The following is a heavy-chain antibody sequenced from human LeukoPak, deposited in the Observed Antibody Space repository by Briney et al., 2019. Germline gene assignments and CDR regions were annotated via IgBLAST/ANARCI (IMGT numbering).Heavy chain of an antibody. CDR3: ARSVYFDY. J-gene: IGHJ4*02. CDR1: GFTFSSYS. V-gene: IGHV3-48*01. Sequence: GGSLRLSCAASGFTFSSYSMNWVRQAPGKGLEWVSYISSSSSTIYYADSVKGRFTISRDNSKNTLYLQMNSLRAEDTAVYYCARSVYFDYWGQGTLVTVSS. CDR2: ISSSSSTI.